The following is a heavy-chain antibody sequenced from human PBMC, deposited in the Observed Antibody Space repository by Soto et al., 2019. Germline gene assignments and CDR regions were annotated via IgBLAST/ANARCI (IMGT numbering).Heavy chain of an antibody. J-gene: IGHJ6*02. CDR1: GGSISSGGYY. V-gene: IGHV4-31*03. CDR2: IYYSGST. D-gene: IGHD6-6*01. CDR3: ARDPGIAARTGGYYGMDV. Sequence: SETLSLTCTVSGGSISSGGYYWSWIRQHPGKGLDWIGYIYYSGSTYYNPSLKSRVTISVDTSKNQFSLKLSSVTAADTAVYYCARDPGIAARTGGYYGMDVWGQGTTVTVSS.